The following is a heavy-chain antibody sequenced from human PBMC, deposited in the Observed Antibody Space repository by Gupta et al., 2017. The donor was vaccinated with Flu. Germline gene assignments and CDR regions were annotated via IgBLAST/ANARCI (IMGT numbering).Heavy chain of an antibody. CDR2: ISSSSEYI. Sequence: EVKLVESGGGLVKSGGSLRLSCAASGFNFISYSMNWVRQAPGKGLEWVSSISSSSEYIFYEDSVKGRFTISRDNAKNSLYLQMNSLRAEDTAIYYCARRFFYSEDTFDPFDIWGQGTMVSVSS. CDR3: ARRFFYSEDTFDPFDI. CDR1: GFNFISYS. J-gene: IGHJ3*02. D-gene: IGHD3-22*01. V-gene: IGHV3-21*01.